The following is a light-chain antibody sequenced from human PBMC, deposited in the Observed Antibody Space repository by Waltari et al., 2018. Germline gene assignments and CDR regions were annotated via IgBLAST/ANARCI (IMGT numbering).Light chain of an antibody. J-gene: IGLJ2*01. CDR3: CSYAARNTPVA. V-gene: IGLV2-23*02. CDR2: DVN. CDR1: SSDGGNYDF. Sequence: QSALTQPASVSGSPGQSLTISCTGSSSDGGNYDFVSWYQQYPGKSPKVIIYDVNKRPSGGSARFSGSKSGNTASLTSAGLQPEDEADYHCCSYAARNTPVAFGGGTKVTLL.